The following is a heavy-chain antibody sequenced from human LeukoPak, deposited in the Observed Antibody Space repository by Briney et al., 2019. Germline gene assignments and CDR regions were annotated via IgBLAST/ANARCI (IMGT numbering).Heavy chain of an antibody. V-gene: IGHV3-21*01. J-gene: IGHJ6*04. D-gene: IGHD3-10*02. CDR3: AELGITMTGGV. Sequence: GGCLGLFCAVSAFTFNSYTMNWVREAPGKGLEWVSPISSSSTYIYYADSVKGRFTISRDNAKNSLYLQMNSQSAEDTAGYYCAELGITMTGGVWGKGTTVTISS. CDR1: AFTFNSYT. CDR2: ISSSSTYI.